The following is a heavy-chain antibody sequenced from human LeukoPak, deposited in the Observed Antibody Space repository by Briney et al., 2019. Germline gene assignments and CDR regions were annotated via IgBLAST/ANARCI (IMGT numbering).Heavy chain of an antibody. CDR1: GRSISSGAYY. Sequence: SETLSLTCTVSGRSISSGAYYWSWIRQHPGKGLEWIGYIYYSGRTYYNPSLKSRVTISVDTSNNQFSLKLSSVTAADTAVYYCARIRPETYYFDFWGQGTLVTVSS. V-gene: IGHV4-31*03. CDR2: IYYSGRT. CDR3: ARIRPETYYFDF. J-gene: IGHJ4*02. D-gene: IGHD1-14*01.